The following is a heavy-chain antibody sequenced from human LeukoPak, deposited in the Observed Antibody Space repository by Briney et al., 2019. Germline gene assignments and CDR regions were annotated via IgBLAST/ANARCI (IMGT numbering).Heavy chain of an antibody. D-gene: IGHD3-10*01. V-gene: IGHV3-21*01. J-gene: IGHJ5*02. CDR3: ARGGVGYYYGSGRNPSLFDP. Sequence: PGGSLRLSCAASGFTFSSYSMNWVRQAPGKGLEWVSSISSSSSYIYYADSVKGRFTISRDNAKNSLYLQMNSLRAEDTAVYYCARGGVGYYYGSGRNPSLFDPWGQGTLVTVSS. CDR1: GFTFSSYS. CDR2: ISSSSSYI.